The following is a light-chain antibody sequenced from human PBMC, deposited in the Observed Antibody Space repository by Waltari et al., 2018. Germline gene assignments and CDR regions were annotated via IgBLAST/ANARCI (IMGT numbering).Light chain of an antibody. CDR2: LRSDGSH. CDR3: QTWGTGIQV. Sequence: QLVLTQSPSASASLGASVKLTCTLSSGHSNFAIAWHQQQPEKGPRYLMKLRSDGSHSKGDGIPVRFSGSSSGAARYLTISSLQSEDEADYYCQTWGTGIQVFGGGTKLTVL. V-gene: IGLV4-69*01. CDR1: SGHSNFA. J-gene: IGLJ2*01.